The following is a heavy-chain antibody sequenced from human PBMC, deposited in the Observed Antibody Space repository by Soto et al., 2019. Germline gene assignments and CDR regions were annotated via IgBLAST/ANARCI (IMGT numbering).Heavy chain of an antibody. CDR1: GYSFTSYW. V-gene: IGHV5-10-1*01. CDR2: IDPSDSYT. CDR3: ARQTSPPYCSGGSCYSYYYYGVDV. Sequence: GESLKISCKGSGYSFTSYWISWVRQMPGKGLEWMGRIDPSDSYTNYSPSFQGHVTISADKSISTAYLQWSSLKASDTAMYYCARQTSPPYCSGGSCYSYYYYGVDVWGQGTTVTVSS. D-gene: IGHD2-15*01. J-gene: IGHJ6*02.